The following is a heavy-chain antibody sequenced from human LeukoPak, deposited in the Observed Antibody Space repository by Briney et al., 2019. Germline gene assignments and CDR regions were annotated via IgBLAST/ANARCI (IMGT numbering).Heavy chain of an antibody. Sequence: GGSLRLSCAASGFNFDDYAMDWVRQAPGRGLEWVSLISGDGGITYYADFVKGRFTISRDNSKNSLYLQMNSLRTEDTALYYCAKPQHYGRGDFDYWGQGTLVTVPS. J-gene: IGHJ4*02. D-gene: IGHD3-10*01. CDR3: AKPQHYGRGDFDY. V-gene: IGHV3-43*02. CDR1: GFNFDDYA. CDR2: ISGDGGIT.